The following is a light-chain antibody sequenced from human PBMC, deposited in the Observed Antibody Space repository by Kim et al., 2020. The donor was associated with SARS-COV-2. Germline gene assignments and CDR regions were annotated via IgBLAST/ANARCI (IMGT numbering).Light chain of an antibody. V-gene: IGKV1-6*01. CDR3: LQDYNDPWT. CDR1: QGIRND. Sequence: AIQMTQSPSSLSASVGDRVTITCRASQGIRNDLGWYQQKPGQAPQLLIYGASTLQSGVPSRFSGSGSGTEFTLTISSLQPEDFATYYCLQDYNDPWTFGQGTKLEI. J-gene: IGKJ1*01. CDR2: GAS.